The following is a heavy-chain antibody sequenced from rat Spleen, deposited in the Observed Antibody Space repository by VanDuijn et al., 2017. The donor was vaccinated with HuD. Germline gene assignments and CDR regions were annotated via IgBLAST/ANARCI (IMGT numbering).Heavy chain of an antibody. V-gene: IGHV5-27*01. CDR1: GFTFNNYW. Sequence: EVQLVESGGGLVQPGKSLKLSYAASGFTFNNYWMTWIRQAPGKGLEWVAYISTGGDNTYYRDSVKGRFTIYIDNAKSTLYLQMDSLKSEDTATYYCATDKQLYGFAYWGQGTLVTVSS. CDR3: ATDKQLYGFAY. D-gene: IGHD1-2*01. CDR2: ISTGGDNT. J-gene: IGHJ3*01.